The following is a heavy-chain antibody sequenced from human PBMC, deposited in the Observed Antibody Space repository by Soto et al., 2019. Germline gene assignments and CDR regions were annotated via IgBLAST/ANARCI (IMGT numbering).Heavy chain of an antibody. Sequence: GVLRVSCVASGFIFIAYYMTWIRQAPGKGLEWVSYIGSSGSPIYHADSVKGRFTISRDNAKNSLFLQMNSLRAEDTAVYYCARESSSTSANWFDPWGQGTLVTVSS. CDR3: ARESSSTSANWFDP. J-gene: IGHJ5*02. CDR2: IGSSGSPI. CDR1: GFIFIAYY. D-gene: IGHD2-2*01. V-gene: IGHV3-11*01.